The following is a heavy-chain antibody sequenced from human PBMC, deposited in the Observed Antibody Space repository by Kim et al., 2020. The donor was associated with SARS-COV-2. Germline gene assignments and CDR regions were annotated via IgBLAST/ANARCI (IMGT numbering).Heavy chain of an antibody. Sequence: GGSLRLSCAASGFTFSSYAMSWVRQAPGKGLEWVSAISGSGGSTYYADSVKGRFTISRDNSKNTLYLQMNSLRAEDTAVYYCASQSPIVVVGAATRGAFEYWGPGNLGTLSP. CDR2: ISGSGGST. D-gene: IGHD2-15*01. CDR3: ASQSPIVVVGAATRGAFEY. CDR1: GFTFSSYA. V-gene: IGHV3-23*01. J-gene: IGHJ4*02.